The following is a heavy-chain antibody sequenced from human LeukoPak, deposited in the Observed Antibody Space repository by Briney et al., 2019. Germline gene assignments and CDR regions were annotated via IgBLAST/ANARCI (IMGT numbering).Heavy chain of an antibody. CDR1: GSRFSDFA. J-gene: IGHJ4*02. D-gene: IGHD4-17*01. CDR3: AKGHSDFGTGFDL. V-gene: IGHV3-23*01. Sequence: PGGSLRLSCAASGSRFSDFAMSWVRQAPGKGLECVSVISASGGRTYSAESVKARFTISRDNSKNTLYLQMNSLTADDTAVYYCAKGHSDFGTGFDLWGQGTLVTVS. CDR2: ISASGGRT.